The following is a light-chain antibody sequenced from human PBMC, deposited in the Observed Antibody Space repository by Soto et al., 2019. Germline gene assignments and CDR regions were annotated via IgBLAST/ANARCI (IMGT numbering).Light chain of an antibody. J-gene: IGKJ3*01. Sequence: EIVLTQSPGTLSLSPGDRATLSCWASQTVSSTHLAWYQQKPGQAPRLLIHGASNRATGIPDRFSGSGYVTDFTLTISRLEPEDFAVYYCQKFGSSPRFTFGPGTKVESK. CDR1: QTVSSTH. CDR2: GAS. V-gene: IGKV3-20*01. CDR3: QKFGSSPRFT.